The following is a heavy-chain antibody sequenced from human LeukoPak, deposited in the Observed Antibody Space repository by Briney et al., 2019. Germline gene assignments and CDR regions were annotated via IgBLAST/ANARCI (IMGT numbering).Heavy chain of an antibody. D-gene: IGHD3-22*01. Sequence: SETLSLTCTVSGGSISGYYWSLIRQPAGKGLEWIGRIYTSGNTNYNPSLKSRLTMSVDTSKNQFSLKLSSVTAADTAVYYCARQSDSSGYYYLGAFDFWGQGTMVTVSS. CDR3: ARQSDSSGYYYLGAFDF. J-gene: IGHJ3*01. CDR2: IYTSGNT. V-gene: IGHV4-4*07. CDR1: GGSISGYY.